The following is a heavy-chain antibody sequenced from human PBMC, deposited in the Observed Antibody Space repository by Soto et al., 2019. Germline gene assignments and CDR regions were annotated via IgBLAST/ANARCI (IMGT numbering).Heavy chain of an antibody. J-gene: IGHJ6*03. Sequence: QVQLVQSGAEVKKPGSSVKVSCKASGGTFSSYTISWVRQAPGQGLEWMGRIIPILGIANYAQKVQGRVTITADKATSTAYMELSSLRSEDTAVYYCARGGSLDYYYYMDVWGKGTTVTVSS. V-gene: IGHV1-69*02. CDR1: GGTFSSYT. CDR3: ARGGSLDYYYYMDV. D-gene: IGHD1-26*01. CDR2: IIPILGIA.